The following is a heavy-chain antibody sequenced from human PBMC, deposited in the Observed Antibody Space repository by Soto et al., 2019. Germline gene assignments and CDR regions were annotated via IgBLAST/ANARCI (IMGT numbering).Heavy chain of an antibody. CDR3: ARDYNYACDY. Sequence: PGGSLRLSCAVSGFTFSSFAMSWVRQAPGKGLEWVSVICISGGTTYYADSVKGRFTISRDNSKNTLYLQMNSLRAEDTAVYYCARDYNYACDYWGQGTLVTVSS. J-gene: IGHJ4*02. V-gene: IGHV3-23*01. CDR1: GFTFSSFA. CDR2: ICISGGTT. D-gene: IGHD3-16*01.